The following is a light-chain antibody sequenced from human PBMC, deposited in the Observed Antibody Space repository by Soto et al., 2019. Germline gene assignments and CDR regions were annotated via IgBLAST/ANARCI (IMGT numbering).Light chain of an antibody. CDR2: DAS. CDR3: QQYNSYSPRT. Sequence: DIQMTQSPSTLSASVGDRVTITCRASQSIGNWLAWYQQKPGKAPNLLIYDASTLENGVPSRFSGSASGTDFTLTISSLQPYDFATYYGQQYNSYSPRTVGQGTKVEIK. CDR1: QSIGNW. J-gene: IGKJ1*01. V-gene: IGKV1-5*01.